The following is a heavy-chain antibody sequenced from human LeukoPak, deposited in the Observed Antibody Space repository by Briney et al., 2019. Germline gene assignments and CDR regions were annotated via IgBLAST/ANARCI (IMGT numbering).Heavy chain of an antibody. CDR1: GFTFSSYA. CDR3: AKGELLSVYYYYYYGMDV. Sequence: GGSLRLSCAASGFTFSSYAMSWVRQAPGKGLEWVSAISGSGGSTYYADSVKGRFTISRDNSKNTLYLQMNSLRAEDTAVYYCAKGELLSVYYYYYYGMDVRGQGTTVTVSS. CDR2: ISGSGGST. D-gene: IGHD2-2*01. V-gene: IGHV3-23*01. J-gene: IGHJ6*02.